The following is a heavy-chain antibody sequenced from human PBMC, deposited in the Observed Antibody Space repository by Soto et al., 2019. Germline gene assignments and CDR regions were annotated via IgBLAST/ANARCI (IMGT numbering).Heavy chain of an antibody. CDR1: GYTFTSYY. J-gene: IGHJ4*02. D-gene: IGHD5-18*01. CDR3: ARELYSYGYTPPAHFDY. Sequence: ASVKVSCKASGYTFTSYYMHWVRQAPGQGLEWMGIINPSGGRTSYAQKFQGRVTMTRDTSTSTVYMELSSLRSEDTAVYYCARELYSYGYTPPAHFDYWGQGTLVTVSS. CDR2: INPSGGRT. V-gene: IGHV1-46*01.